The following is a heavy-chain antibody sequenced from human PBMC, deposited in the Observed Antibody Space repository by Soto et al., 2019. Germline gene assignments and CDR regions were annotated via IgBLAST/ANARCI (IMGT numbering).Heavy chain of an antibody. J-gene: IGHJ4*01. Sequence: LSHTCAITGDSVSSNRAGWSWVRQSPSRGLEWLGRTYYRSKWYYEYAVSVRGRITINPDTSKNQYSLQLNSVTPEDTAVYFCARGEQYSGRIFDYWGQGTLVTVSS. CDR2: TYYRSKWYY. CDR3: ARGEQYSGRIFDY. D-gene: IGHD1-26*01. V-gene: IGHV6-1*01. CDR1: GDSVSSNRAG.